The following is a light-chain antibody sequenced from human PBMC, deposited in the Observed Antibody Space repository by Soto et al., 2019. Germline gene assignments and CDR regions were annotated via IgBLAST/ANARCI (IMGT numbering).Light chain of an antibody. V-gene: IGKV1-5*01. J-gene: IGKJ4*01. CDR1: QSISNW. Sequence: DILMTQSPSTLSASVGDRVTITCRASQSISNWLAWYQQKPGEAPNLVIYDVFKLKSGVPSRFIGSGSGTEFTLTISSLQPDDFASYYCQQYNAYGLTFGGGTKVE. CDR2: DVF. CDR3: QQYNAYGLT.